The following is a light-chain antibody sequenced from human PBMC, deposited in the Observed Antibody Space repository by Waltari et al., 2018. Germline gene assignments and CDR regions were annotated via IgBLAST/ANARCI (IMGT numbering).Light chain of an antibody. CDR3: QQYNVWPPIT. CDR2: RAS. V-gene: IGKV3-15*01. CDR1: QNIYTN. J-gene: IGKJ5*01. Sequence: EVVMTQSPATLSVSPGERATVSCRASQNIYTNLAWYQQSPGQPPRLLIYRASARASGVPARFSGSGSGTEFTLTISNLQSEDSAVYYCQQYNVWPPITFGQGTRLEFK.